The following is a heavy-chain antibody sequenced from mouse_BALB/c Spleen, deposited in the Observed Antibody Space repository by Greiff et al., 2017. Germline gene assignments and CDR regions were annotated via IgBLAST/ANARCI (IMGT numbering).Heavy chain of an antibody. CDR2: ISSGSSTI. V-gene: IGHV5-17*02. CDR1: GFTFSSFG. Sequence: EVMLVESGGGLVQPGGSRKLSCAASGFTFSSFGMHWVRQAPEKGLEWVAYISSGSSTIYYADTVKGRFTFSRDNPKNTLFLQMTSLRSEDTAMYYCARDYGSSGAMDYWGQGTSVTVSS. D-gene: IGHD1-1*01. CDR3: ARDYGSSGAMDY. J-gene: IGHJ4*01.